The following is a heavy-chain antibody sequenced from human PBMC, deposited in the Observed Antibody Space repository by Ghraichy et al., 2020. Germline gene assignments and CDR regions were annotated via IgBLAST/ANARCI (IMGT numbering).Heavy chain of an antibody. V-gene: IGHV1-24*01. Sequence: ASVKVSCKVSRYTLTELSMHWVRQAPGKGLESIGGIDPEDGETIYAQKFQGRVTMTEDTSTDTAYMELSSLRSEDTAVYYCATTGGSSLRSVGGFSSYYGMDVWGQGTTVTVSS. CDR3: ATTGGSSLRSVGGFSSYYGMDV. CDR1: RYTLTELS. CDR2: IDPEDGET. D-gene: IGHD3-16*01. J-gene: IGHJ6*02.